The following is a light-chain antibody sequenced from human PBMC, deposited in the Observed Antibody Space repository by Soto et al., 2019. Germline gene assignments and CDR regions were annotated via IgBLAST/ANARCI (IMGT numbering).Light chain of an antibody. V-gene: IGLV2-8*01. CDR2: EVN. J-gene: IGLJ1*01. CDR1: SSDVGNYDY. CDR3: ASYAGSSRYV. Sequence: QSALTQPPSASGSPGQSVTISCTGVSSDVGNYDYVLWYQQYPGNAPKLIIFEVNNRPSGVPDRFYGSKSGNTASLTVSGLQAEDEAVYYCASYAGSSRYVFGNGDKLTVL.